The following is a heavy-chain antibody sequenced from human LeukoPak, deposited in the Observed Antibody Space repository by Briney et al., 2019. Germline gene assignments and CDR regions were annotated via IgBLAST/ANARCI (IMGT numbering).Heavy chain of an antibody. D-gene: IGHD3-22*01. J-gene: IGHJ3*02. CDR3: ARAIYYYDSSGQGAFDI. Sequence: GASVKVSCKASGYTFTSYGISWVRQAPGQGLEWMGWIIAYNGNTNYAQKLQGRVTMTTDTSTSTAYMELRSLTSADTAVYYCARAIYYYDSSGQGAFDIWGQGTMVTVSS. V-gene: IGHV1-18*01. CDR1: GYTFTSYG. CDR2: IIAYNGNT.